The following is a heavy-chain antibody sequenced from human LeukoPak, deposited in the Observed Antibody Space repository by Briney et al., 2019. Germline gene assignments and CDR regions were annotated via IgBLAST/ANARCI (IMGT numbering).Heavy chain of an antibody. V-gene: IGHV3-7*01. D-gene: IGHD5-18*01. CDR2: TNPDGSRK. J-gene: IGHJ4*02. Sequence: SGGSLRLSCAASGFSFNKYWMSWVRQAPGKGLEWVANTNPDGSRKYYVDSVRGRFTISRDNAKNLLFLQMSNLRAEDAALYYCATDGYNSARDNWGQGTLVTVSS. CDR3: ATDGYNSARDN. CDR1: GFSFNKYW.